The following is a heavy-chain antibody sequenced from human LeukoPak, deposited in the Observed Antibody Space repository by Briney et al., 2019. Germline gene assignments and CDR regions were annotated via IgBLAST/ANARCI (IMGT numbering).Heavy chain of an antibody. CDR1: GGTFSSYA. Sequence: GSSVKVSCKASGGTFSSYAISWVRQAPGQGLEWMGWISAYNGNTNYAQKLQGRVTMTTDTSTSTAYMELRSLRSDDTAVYYCARVGSSSWEFEYYLDYWGQGTLVTVSS. D-gene: IGHD6-13*01. J-gene: IGHJ4*02. CDR3: ARVGSSSWEFEYYLDY. CDR2: ISAYNGNT. V-gene: IGHV1-18*01.